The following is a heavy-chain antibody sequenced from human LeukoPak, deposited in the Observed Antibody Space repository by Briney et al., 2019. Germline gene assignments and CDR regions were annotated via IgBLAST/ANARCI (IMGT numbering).Heavy chain of an antibody. CDR1: DGSISSYY. CDR3: ARGLNYYEPQTDY. CDR2: IYYSGST. Sequence: KSSETLSLTCTVSDGSISSYYWSWIRQPPGKGLEWIGYIYYSGSTNYNPSLKSRVTISVDTSKNQFSLKLSSVTAADTAVYYCARGLNYYEPQTDYWGQGTLVTVSS. J-gene: IGHJ4*02. D-gene: IGHD3-22*01. V-gene: IGHV4-59*01.